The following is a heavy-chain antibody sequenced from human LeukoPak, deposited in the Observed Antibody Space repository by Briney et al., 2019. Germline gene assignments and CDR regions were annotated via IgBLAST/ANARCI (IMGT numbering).Heavy chain of an antibody. CDR3: ARGRGYSGYDSSDWFDP. CDR2: MNPNSGNT. D-gene: IGHD5-12*01. V-gene: IGHV1-8*02. J-gene: IGHJ5*02. CDR1: GYTFTNYD. Sequence: ASVKVSCKSSGYTFTNYDINWVRQAPGQGLEWMGWMNPNSGNTGYAQKFQGRVTMTMNTAISTAYMDLSSLRSGDTDGDYCARGRGYSGYDSSDWFDPGGQGTRVTVSS.